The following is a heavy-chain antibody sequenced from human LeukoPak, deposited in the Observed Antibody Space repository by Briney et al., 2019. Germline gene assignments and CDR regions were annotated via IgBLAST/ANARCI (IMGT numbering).Heavy chain of an antibody. J-gene: IGHJ4*02. V-gene: IGHV3-23*01. CDR3: AKKSLWSGPFDY. CDR2: ITGSGGGS. CDR1: VFTFINHS. Sequence: GGSLRLSCIASVFTFINHSMSWVRQAPWKGLEWVSIITGSGGGSYYADSVKGRFTLSRDNSKNTLYLQMNSLRAEDTAVYSCAKKSLWSGPFDYWGQGTLVTVSS. D-gene: IGHD3-3*01.